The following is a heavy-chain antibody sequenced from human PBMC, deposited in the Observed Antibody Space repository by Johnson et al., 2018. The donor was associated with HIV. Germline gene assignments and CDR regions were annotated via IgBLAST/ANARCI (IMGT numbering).Heavy chain of an antibody. Sequence: VQLMESGGGLVQPGGSLRLSCAASGFSVSSNYMSCVRQAPGKGLAWVSVIYSGGSTYYADSVKGRFTISRDNSKNTLYLQMNSLRAEDTAVYYCARLGYSSIASPDAFDIWGQGTMVTVSS. V-gene: IGHV3-66*02. CDR1: GFSVSSNY. CDR2: IYSGGST. J-gene: IGHJ3*02. D-gene: IGHD6-13*01. CDR3: ARLGYSSIASPDAFDI.